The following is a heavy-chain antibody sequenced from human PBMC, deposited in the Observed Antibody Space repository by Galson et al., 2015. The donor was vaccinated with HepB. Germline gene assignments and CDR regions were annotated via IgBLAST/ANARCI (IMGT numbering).Heavy chain of an antibody. CDR3: AKGWGSTGAKFDY. J-gene: IGHJ4*02. CDR2: INNRGNST. D-gene: IGHD6-13*01. Sequence: SLRLSCAASGFPFSNYAMSWVRQAPGKGLEWVSTINNRGNSTHYADSVKGRFTISRDISKNTLHLHMSSLRAEDTAVYYCAKGWGSTGAKFDYWGQGTLVTVSS. CDR1: GFPFSNYA. V-gene: IGHV3-23*01.